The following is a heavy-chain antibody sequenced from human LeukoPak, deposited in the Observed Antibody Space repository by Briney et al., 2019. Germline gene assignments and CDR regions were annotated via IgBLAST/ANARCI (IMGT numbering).Heavy chain of an antibody. CDR3: ARGLVYARAIDP. D-gene: IGHD2-8*01. V-gene: IGHV4-34*01. Sequence: SETLSLTCAVYGGSFSGYYWSWIRQPPGKGLEWIGEINHSGSTNYNPSLKSRVTISVDTSKNQFSLKLSSVTAADTAVYYCARGLVYARAIDPWGPGTLVTVSS. CDR2: INHSGST. J-gene: IGHJ5*02. CDR1: GGSFSGYY.